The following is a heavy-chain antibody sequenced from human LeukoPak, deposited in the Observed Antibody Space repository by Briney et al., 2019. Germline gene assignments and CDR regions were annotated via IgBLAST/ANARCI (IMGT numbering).Heavy chain of an antibody. J-gene: IGHJ6*03. Sequence: KPSETLSLTCTVSGGSISSSSYYWGWIRQPPGKGLEWIGNIYYSGSTYYNPSLKSRVTISVDTSKNQFSLKLSSVTAADTAVYYCARNFDSSGYYYPRYYYMDVWGKGTTVTVSS. V-gene: IGHV4-39*07. CDR1: GGSISSSSYY. CDR2: IYYSGST. CDR3: ARNFDSSGYYYPRYYYMDV. D-gene: IGHD3-22*01.